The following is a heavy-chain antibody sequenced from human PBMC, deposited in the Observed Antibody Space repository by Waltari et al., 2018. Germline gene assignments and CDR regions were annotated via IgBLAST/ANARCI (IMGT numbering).Heavy chain of an antibody. D-gene: IGHD3-10*01. CDR1: GYTFTDYY. J-gene: IGHJ4*02. V-gene: IGHV1-69-2*01. Sequence: EVQLVQSGAEVKKPGATVKISCKASGYTFTDYYMHWVQQAPGKGLEWMGRVDPEDGETIYAEKFQGRVTITADTYTDTAYMELSSLRSEDTAVYYCATRGYYYGSGSNYYFDYWGQGTLVTVSS. CDR3: ATRGYYYGSGSNYYFDY. CDR2: VDPEDGET.